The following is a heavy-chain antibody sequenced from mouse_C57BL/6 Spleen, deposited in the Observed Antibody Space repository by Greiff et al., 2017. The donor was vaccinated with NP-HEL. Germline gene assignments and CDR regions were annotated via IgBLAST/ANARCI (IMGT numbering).Heavy chain of an antibody. CDR2: IYPGDGDT. CDR1: GYAFSSYW. V-gene: IGHV1-80*01. D-gene: IGHD2-3*01. CDR3: ARGQGYDGYYNFDY. J-gene: IGHJ2*01. Sequence: VQLQQSGAELVKPGASVKISCKASGYAFSSYWMNWVKQRPGKGLEWIGQIYPGDGDTNYNGKFKGKATLTADKSSSTAYMQLSSLTSEDSAVYFCARGQGYDGYYNFDYWGQGTTLTVSS.